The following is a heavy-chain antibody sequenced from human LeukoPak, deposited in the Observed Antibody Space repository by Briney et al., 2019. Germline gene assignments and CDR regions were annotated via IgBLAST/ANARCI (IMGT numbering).Heavy chain of an antibody. CDR3: ARATRLGYSSGWSSYFDY. CDR1: GYTFTGYY. V-gene: IGHV1-2*02. J-gene: IGHJ4*02. D-gene: IGHD6-19*01. Sequence: ASVKVSCKASGYTFTGYYMHWVRQAPGQGLEWMGWINPNSGGTNYAQKFQGRVTMTRDTSISTAYMELSRLRSDDTAVYYCARATRLGYSSGWSSYFDYWGQGTLVTVSS. CDR2: INPNSGGT.